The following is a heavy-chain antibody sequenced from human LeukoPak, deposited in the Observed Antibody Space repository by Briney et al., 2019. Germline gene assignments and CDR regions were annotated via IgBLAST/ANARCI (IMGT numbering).Heavy chain of an antibody. D-gene: IGHD3-22*01. CDR3: TKDSRRRKTYYYDSSALYFFDY. J-gene: IGHJ4*02. CDR1: GFIFSSYS. Sequence: GGSLRLSCAASGFIFSSYSMNWVRQAPGKGLEWVSSISSSSTYIYYADSVKGRFTISRDNSKNTLYLQMNSLRAEDTAVYYCTKDSRRRKTYYYDSSALYFFDYWGQGTLVTVSS. CDR2: ISSSSTYI. V-gene: IGHV3-21*01.